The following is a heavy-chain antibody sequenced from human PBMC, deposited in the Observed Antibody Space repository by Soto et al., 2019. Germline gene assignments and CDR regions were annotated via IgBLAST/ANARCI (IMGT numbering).Heavy chain of an antibody. CDR2: ISSSSSYI. J-gene: IGHJ4*02. V-gene: IGHV3-21*01. D-gene: IGHD6-13*01. CDR3: ARDSSSWYEVGFDY. CDR1: GFTFSSYS. Sequence: GGSLRLSCAASGFTFSSYSMNWVRQAQGKGLEWVSSISSSSSYIYYADSVKGRFTISRDNAKNSLYLQMNSLRAEDTAVYYCARDSSSWYEVGFDYWGQGTLVTVSS.